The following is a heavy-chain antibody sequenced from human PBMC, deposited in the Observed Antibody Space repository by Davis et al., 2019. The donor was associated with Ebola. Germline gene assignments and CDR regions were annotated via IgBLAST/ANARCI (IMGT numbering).Heavy chain of an antibody. D-gene: IGHD2-21*02. Sequence: SETLFLTCAVYGGSFSGYYWSWIRQPPGKGLEWIGEINHSGSTNYNPSLKSRVTISVDTSKNQFSLKLSSVTAADTAVYYCARGRITMLVVVTASYYYAVDVWGKGTTVTVSS. V-gene: IGHV4-34*01. CDR2: INHSGST. CDR3: ARGRITMLVVVTASYYYAVDV. J-gene: IGHJ6*04. CDR1: GGSFSGYY.